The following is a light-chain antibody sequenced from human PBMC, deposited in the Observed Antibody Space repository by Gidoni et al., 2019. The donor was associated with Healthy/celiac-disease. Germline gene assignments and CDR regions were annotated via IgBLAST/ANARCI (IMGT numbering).Light chain of an antibody. CDR3: QKYNNVPLT. CDR1: QGITNF. Sequence: DIQMTQSPSSLSASVGDRVAITCRASQGITNFLAWYQQKPGKVPKLLIYGASTLQSGVPSRFSGSGSGTDFTLTISSLQPEDVATYFCQKYNNVPLTFGGGTKVEIK. J-gene: IGKJ4*01. V-gene: IGKV1-27*01. CDR2: GAS.